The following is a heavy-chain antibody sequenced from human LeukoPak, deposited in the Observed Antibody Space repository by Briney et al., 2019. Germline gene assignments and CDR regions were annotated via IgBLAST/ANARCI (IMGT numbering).Heavy chain of an antibody. V-gene: IGHV3-30*04. CDR2: ISYDGSNK. Sequence: PGGSLRLSCAASGFTFSSYAMHWVRQAPGKGLEWVAVISYDGSNKYYADSVKGRFTISRDNAKNSLYLQMNSLRAEDTAVYYCARAGYYGSDPDYWGQGTLVTVSS. D-gene: IGHD3-10*01. CDR3: ARAGYYGSDPDY. J-gene: IGHJ4*02. CDR1: GFTFSSYA.